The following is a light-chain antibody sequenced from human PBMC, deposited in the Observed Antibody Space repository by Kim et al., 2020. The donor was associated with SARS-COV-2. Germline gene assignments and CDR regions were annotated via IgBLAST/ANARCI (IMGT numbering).Light chain of an antibody. J-gene: IGKJ1*01. CDR1: QSISSY. CDR3: QQSYSTPGT. CDR2: AAS. V-gene: IGKV1-39*01. Sequence: ASVGDRVTITCRASQSISSYLNWYQQKPGKAPKLLIYAASSLQGGVPSRFTGSGSGTDFTLTITSLQPEDFATYYCQQSYSTPGTFGQGTKVDIK.